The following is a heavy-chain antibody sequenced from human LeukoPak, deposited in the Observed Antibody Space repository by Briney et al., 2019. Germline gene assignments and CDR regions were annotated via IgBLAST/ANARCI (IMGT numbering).Heavy chain of an antibody. D-gene: IGHD4-11*01. J-gene: IGHJ4*02. CDR2: INTDGSTT. CDR3: ARDRNYPRDQFDY. V-gene: IGHV3-74*01. CDR1: GFTFSSYW. Sequence: PGGSLRLSCEASGFTFSSYWMHWVRQAPGKGLVWVSRINTDGSTTTYADPVKGRFTISRDNAKNTVYLQMQNLRAEDTAVYFCARDRNYPRDQFDYWGQGTLVTVSS.